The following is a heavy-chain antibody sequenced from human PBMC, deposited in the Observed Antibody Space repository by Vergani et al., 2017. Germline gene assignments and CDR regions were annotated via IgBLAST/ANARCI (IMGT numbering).Heavy chain of an antibody. V-gene: IGHV3-30*04. D-gene: IGHD3/OR15-3a*01. Sequence: VQLVESGGGLVQPGRSLRLSCAASGFTFSSYAMHWVRQAPGKGLEWVAVISYDGSNKYYADSVKGRFTISRDNSKNTLYLQMNSLRAEDTAVYYCARDGPSGSFDYWGQGTLVTVSS. CDR2: ISYDGSNK. CDR1: GFTFSSYA. J-gene: IGHJ4*02. CDR3: ARDGPSGSFDY.